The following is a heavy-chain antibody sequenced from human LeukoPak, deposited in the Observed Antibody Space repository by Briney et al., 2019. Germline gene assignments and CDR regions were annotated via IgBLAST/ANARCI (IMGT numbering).Heavy chain of an antibody. CDR1: GGSISSSNYY. CDR3: AGLVVWTATIDY. Sequence: KPSETLSLTCTVSGGSISSSNYYWGWIRQPPGKGLEWIGNIFYSGSTHYNPSLKSRVTISVDTSKNQFSLKLNSVTAADTAVYHCAGLVVWTATIDYWGQGTLVTVSS. J-gene: IGHJ4*02. D-gene: IGHD2-21*02. V-gene: IGHV4-39*01. CDR2: IFYSGST.